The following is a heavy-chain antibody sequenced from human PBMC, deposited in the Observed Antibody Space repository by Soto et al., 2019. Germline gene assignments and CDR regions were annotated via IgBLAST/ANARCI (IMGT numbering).Heavy chain of an antibody. Sequence: GASVKVSWKASGYAFTSYYRHWVRQAPGQGLEWMGSFDPEEGERIFEQRFQGRVTMSEDTSPDTAYMEVSSLKSEDTAVYYCAAGVTTFDYWGQGTLVTVSS. D-gene: IGHD4-17*01. CDR2: FDPEEGER. CDR1: GYAFTSYY. J-gene: IGHJ4*02. CDR3: AAGVTTFDY. V-gene: IGHV1-24*01.